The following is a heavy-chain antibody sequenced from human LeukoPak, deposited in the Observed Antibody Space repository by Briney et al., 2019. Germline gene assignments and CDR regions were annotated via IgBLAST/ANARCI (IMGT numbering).Heavy chain of an antibody. J-gene: IGHJ4*02. V-gene: IGHV3-30*18. CDR2: ISYDGSNK. Sequence: RPGGSLRLSCAASGFTFSDYGMHWVRQAPGKGLEWVAVISYDGSNKLYADSVKGRFTISRDNSQNTLYLQMNSLRAEDTAVYYCAKTRTNYYDSSGYSYYFDYWGQGTLVTVSS. CDR1: GFTFSDYG. CDR3: AKTRTNYYDSSGYSYYFDY. D-gene: IGHD3-22*01.